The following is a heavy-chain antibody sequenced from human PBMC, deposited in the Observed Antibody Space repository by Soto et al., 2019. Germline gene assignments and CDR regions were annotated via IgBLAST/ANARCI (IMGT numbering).Heavy chain of an antibody. CDR1: GGTFSSYA. V-gene: IGHV1-69*12. J-gene: IGHJ5*02. D-gene: IGHD3-22*01. Sequence: QVQLVQSGAEVKKPGSSVKVSCKASGGTFSSYAISWVRQAPGQGLEWMGGIIPIFGTANYAQKFQGRVTITADESTGTAYMELSSMRSEDTAVYYCARGSDYDSSGYYYSWFDPWGQGTLVTVSS. CDR3: ARGSDYDSSGYYYSWFDP. CDR2: IIPIFGTA.